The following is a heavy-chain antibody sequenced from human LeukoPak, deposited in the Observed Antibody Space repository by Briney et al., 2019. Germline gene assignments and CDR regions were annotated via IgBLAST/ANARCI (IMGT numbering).Heavy chain of an antibody. D-gene: IGHD1-26*01. CDR1: SGSIASTTW. Sequence: SGTLSLTCAVSSGSIASTTWWSWVRQPPGKGLEWIGEINHSGNTYYSSSLKSRVTISVDTSDNQFSLTLTSVTAADTAVYYCALGFHDVWELWGQGTLVTVSS. CDR3: ALGFHDVWEL. V-gene: IGHV4-4*02. CDR2: INHSGNT. J-gene: IGHJ1*01.